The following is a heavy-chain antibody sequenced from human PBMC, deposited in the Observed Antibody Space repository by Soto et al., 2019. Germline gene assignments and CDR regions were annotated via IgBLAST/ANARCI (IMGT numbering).Heavy chain of an antibody. Sequence: SVKVSCKASGGTFSSYAISWVRQAPGQGLEWMGGIIPIFGTANYAQKFQGRVTITADESTSTAYMELSSLRSEDTAVYYCATEGGIDVVVTARQDYYYGMDVWGPGPTVTVS. D-gene: IGHD2-21*02. CDR1: GGTFSSYA. V-gene: IGHV1-69*13. CDR2: IIPIFGTA. CDR3: ATEGGIDVVVTARQDYYYGMDV. J-gene: IGHJ6*02.